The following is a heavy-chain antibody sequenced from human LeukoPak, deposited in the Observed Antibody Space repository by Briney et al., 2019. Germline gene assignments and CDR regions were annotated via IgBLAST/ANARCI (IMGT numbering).Heavy chain of an antibody. V-gene: IGHV4-34*01. Sequence: SETLSLTCAVYGGSFSGYYWSWIRQPPGKGLEWIGEINHSGSTNYNPSLKSRVTISVDTSKNQFSLKLSSVTAADTAVYYCARVSRGWSDAFDIWGQGQWSPSLQ. CDR1: GGSFSGYY. J-gene: IGHJ3*02. D-gene: IGHD6-19*01. CDR2: INHSGST. CDR3: ARVSRGWSDAFDI.